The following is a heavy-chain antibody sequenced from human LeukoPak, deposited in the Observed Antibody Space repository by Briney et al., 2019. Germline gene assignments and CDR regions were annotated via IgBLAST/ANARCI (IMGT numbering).Heavy chain of an antibody. Sequence: PSETLSLTCTGSGGSISSYYWSWLRQPPGKGLEGIGYIYATGSTNYNPYLKSRVTISVDTSKTQFSLHLRSVTAADTAVYYCARHGSVRSPLGPWGQGTLVTVSS. CDR3: ARHGSVRSPLGP. J-gene: IGHJ5*02. CDR1: GGSISSYY. CDR2: IYATGST. D-gene: IGHD3-10*01. V-gene: IGHV4-4*09.